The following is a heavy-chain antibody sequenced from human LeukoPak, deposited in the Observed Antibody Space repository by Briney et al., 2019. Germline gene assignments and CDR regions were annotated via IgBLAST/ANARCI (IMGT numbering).Heavy chain of an antibody. CDR3: ARCIAVAGYYIDY. V-gene: IGHV3-30-3*01. D-gene: IGHD6-19*01. J-gene: IGHJ4*02. CDR1: GFTFSSYA. CDR2: ISYDGSNK. Sequence: GGSLRLSCAASGFTFSSYAMHWVRQAPGKGLEWVAVISYDGSNKYYADSVKGRFTISRDNSKNTLYLQMNSLRAEDTAVYYCARCIAVAGYYIDYWGQGTLVTVSS.